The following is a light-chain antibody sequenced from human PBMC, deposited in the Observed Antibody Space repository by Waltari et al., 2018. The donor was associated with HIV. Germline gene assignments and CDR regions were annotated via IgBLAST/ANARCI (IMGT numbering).Light chain of an antibody. CDR2: AAS. CDR3: QQSYSTVT. V-gene: IGKV1-39*01. J-gene: IGKJ3*01. Sequence: DIQMTQSPSSLSASVGDRVTITCRASQSISSYLNWYQQKPGKAPKLLSYAASSFQSGVPSRFRGSGSGTDCTLTISSLQPEDFATYYCQQSYSTVTFGPGTKVDIK. CDR1: QSISSY.